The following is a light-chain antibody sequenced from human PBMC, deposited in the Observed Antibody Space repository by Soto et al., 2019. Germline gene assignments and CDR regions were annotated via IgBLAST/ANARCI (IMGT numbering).Light chain of an antibody. CDR1: QNVNRN. J-gene: IGKJ2*01. Sequence: EKVMTQSPATLSVSPGERATLSCRASQNVNRNLVWYQQKPGQAPRLLIYGASTRATGIPARFSGSGSGTEFTLTISSLQSEDCAVYYCQQCNNWPYTFGQGTKLEIK. CDR3: QQCNNWPYT. V-gene: IGKV3-15*01. CDR2: GAS.